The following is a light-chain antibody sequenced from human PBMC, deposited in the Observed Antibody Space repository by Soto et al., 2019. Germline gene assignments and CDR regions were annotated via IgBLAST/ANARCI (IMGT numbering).Light chain of an antibody. V-gene: IGLV2-14*01. J-gene: IGLJ3*02. CDR1: STDVGAYKY. CDR3: ASYTSSRTAGM. CDR2: EVS. Sequence: QSLLTQPASVSGSPGQSITISCTGTSTDVGAYKYVSWYQQHPDKAPKLIIFEVSNRPSGISSRFSGSKSGTTASLTISGLQAEDEADYYCASYTSSRTAGMFGRGTKLTVL.